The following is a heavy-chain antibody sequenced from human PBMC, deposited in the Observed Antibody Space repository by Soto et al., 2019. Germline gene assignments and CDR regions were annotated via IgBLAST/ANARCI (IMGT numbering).Heavy chain of an antibody. CDR3: ARERSGWPDY. Sequence: QVQLVQSGAEVKKTGASVKVSCKASGYTFTSYDINWVRQATGQGLEWMGWMNPNSGNTGYAQKFQGRVTMTRNTSISTAYMALISLRSEDTALHYCARERSGWPDYWGQGTLVTVSS. V-gene: IGHV1-8*01. D-gene: IGHD6-19*01. CDR1: GYTFTSYD. J-gene: IGHJ4*02. CDR2: MNPNSGNT.